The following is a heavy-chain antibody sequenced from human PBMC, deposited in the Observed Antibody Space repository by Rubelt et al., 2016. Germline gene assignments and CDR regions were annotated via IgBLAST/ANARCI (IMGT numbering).Heavy chain of an antibody. J-gene: IGHJ4*02. CDR1: GGSISSSSYY. V-gene: IGHV4-39*01. D-gene: IGHD6-19*01. CDR3: ARLSSGWYYFDY. CDR2: IYSSGST. Sequence: QLQLQESGPGLVKPSETLSLTCTVSGGSISSSSYYWGWIRQPPGKGLEWIGSIYSSGSTYYNPSLKSRVTISVETSKNHFALKLSSVTAADTAVYYCARLSSGWYYFDYWGQGTLVTVSS.